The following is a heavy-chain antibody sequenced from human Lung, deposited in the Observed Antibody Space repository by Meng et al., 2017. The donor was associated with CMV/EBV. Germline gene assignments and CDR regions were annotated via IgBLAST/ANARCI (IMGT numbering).Heavy chain of an antibody. D-gene: IGHD3-22*01. CDR1: GFTFSSYA. V-gene: IGHV3-30-3*01. J-gene: IGHJ5*02. Sequence: VQLVESGGGVVQPGRSLSSSCPASGFTFSSYAMHWVRQAPGKGLEWVAVISYDGSNKYYADSVKGRFTISRDNSKNTLYLQMNSLRAEDTAVYYCARDDSSSWGQGTLVTVSS. CDR2: ISYDGSNK. CDR3: ARDDSSS.